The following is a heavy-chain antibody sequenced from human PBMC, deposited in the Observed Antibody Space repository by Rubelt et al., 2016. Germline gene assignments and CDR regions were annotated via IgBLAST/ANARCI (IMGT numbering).Heavy chain of an antibody. CDR2: IKVDGSEK. J-gene: IGHJ4*02. Sequence: GFTFSSYGMHWVRQAPGKGLEWVANIKVDGSEKYYVDSVKGRFTISRDNTKNSLSLEMNSLRAEDTSFYYCAKYGGSGFSFDYWGQGTLVTVSS. D-gene: IGHD5-12*01. V-gene: IGHV3-7*01. CDR3: AKYGGSGFSFDY. CDR1: GFTFSSYG.